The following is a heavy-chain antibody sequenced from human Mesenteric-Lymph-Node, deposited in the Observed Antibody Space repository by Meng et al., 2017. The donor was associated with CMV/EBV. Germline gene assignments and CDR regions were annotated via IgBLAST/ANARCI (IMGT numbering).Heavy chain of an antibody. CDR1: GFTFSNYG. CDR2: IRYDGSNE. V-gene: IGHV3-30*02. J-gene: IGHJ4*02. Sequence: GGSLRLSCAASGFTFSNYGMHWVRQALGKGLEWVAFIRYDGSNEYYTDSVKGRFTISRDNSKNTLYLQMNSLRAEDTAVYYCAKDSAVVTYYFDYWGQGTLVTSPQ. CDR3: AKDSAVVTYYFDY. D-gene: IGHD3-22*01.